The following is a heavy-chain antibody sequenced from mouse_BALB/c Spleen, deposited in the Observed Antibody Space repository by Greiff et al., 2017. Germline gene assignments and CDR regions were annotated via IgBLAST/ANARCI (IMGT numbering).Heavy chain of an antibody. CDR2: ISYSGST. J-gene: IGHJ4*01. CDR1: GYSITSDYA. Sequence: EVQLQQSGPGLVKPSQSLSLTCTVTGYSITSDYAWNWIRQFPGNKLEWMGYISYSGSTSYNPSLKSRISITRDTSKNQFFLQLNSVTTEDTATYYCARMRYYAMDYWGQGTSVTVSS. V-gene: IGHV3-2*02. CDR3: ARMRYYAMDY.